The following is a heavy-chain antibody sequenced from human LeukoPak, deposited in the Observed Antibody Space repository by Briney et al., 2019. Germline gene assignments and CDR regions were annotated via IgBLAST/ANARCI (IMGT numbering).Heavy chain of an antibody. CDR1: GGSISSGGYS. V-gene: IGHV4-31*03. J-gene: IGHJ4*02. D-gene: IGHD3-22*01. CDR2: IYYSGST. CDR3: ARAKGRYYYDSSGYRYYFDY. Sequence: PSQTLSLTCTVSGGSISSGGYSWSWIRQHPGKGLEWIGYIYYSGSTYYNPSLKSRVTISVDTSKNQFSLKLSSVTAADTAVYYCARAKGRYYYDSSGYRYYFDYWGQGTLVTVSS.